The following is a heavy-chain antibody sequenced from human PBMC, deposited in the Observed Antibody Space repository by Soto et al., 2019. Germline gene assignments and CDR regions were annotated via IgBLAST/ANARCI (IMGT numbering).Heavy chain of an antibody. J-gene: IGHJ5*02. Sequence: SETLSLTCAVYGGSFSGYYWSWIRQPPGKGLEWIGEINHSGSTNYNPSLKSRVTISVDTSKNQFSLKLSSVTAADTAVYYCARESQPKSGYPLRGWFDPWGQGTLVTVS. CDR3: ARESQPKSGYPLRGWFDP. D-gene: IGHD5-12*01. V-gene: IGHV4-34*01. CDR1: GGSFSGYY. CDR2: INHSGST.